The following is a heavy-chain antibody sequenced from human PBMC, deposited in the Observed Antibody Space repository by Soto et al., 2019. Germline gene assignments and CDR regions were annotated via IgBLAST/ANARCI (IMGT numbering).Heavy chain of an antibody. CDR2: ISASGGST. J-gene: IGHJ4*02. D-gene: IGHD6-19*01. Sequence: PGGSLRLSCAASGFTFSSYAMSWVRQAPGKGLEWVSSISASGGSTYYTDSVKGRFTISRGISDNTLYLQMNSLRAEDTAVYYCAKVHGRYSSGWYDYWGQGTLVTVSS. V-gene: IGHV3-23*01. CDR3: AKVHGRYSSGWYDY. CDR1: GFTFSSYA.